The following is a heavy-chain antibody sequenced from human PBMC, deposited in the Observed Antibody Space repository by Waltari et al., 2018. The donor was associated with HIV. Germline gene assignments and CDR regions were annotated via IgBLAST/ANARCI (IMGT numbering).Heavy chain of an antibody. D-gene: IGHD3-3*01. J-gene: IGHJ6*02. V-gene: IGHV3-21*02. CDR1: GFPSSTSN. Sequence: EVQLVESGGGLVKPGGSLRLACAASGFPSSTSNMTWVLQAPGKGLEWISSISSSTTYKNYAESVKGRFTISRDNAKKSLYLQMNSLRAEDTAVYYCARDWSAYDEPDYYYAMDVWGQGTTVTVSS. CDR2: ISSSTTYK. CDR3: ARDWSAYDEPDYYYAMDV.